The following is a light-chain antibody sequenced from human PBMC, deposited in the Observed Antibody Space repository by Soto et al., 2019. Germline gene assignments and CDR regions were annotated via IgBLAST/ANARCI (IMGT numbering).Light chain of an antibody. CDR2: DVT. J-gene: IGLJ1*01. CDR1: SSDVGGYNY. Sequence: QSALTQPASVSGPPGQPITVSCTGTSSDVGGYNYVSWYQQHPGKAPRLLIYDVTNRPSGVSNRFSGSKSGNTASLTISGLQAEDEADYYCSSYRRGSTYVFGTGTKVTVL. CDR3: SSYRRGSTYV. V-gene: IGLV2-14*03.